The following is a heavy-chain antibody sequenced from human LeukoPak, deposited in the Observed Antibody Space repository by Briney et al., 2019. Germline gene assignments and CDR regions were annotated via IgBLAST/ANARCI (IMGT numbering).Heavy chain of an antibody. V-gene: IGHV3-30*18. D-gene: IGHD3-16*01. CDR1: GFTFSSYG. J-gene: IGHJ4*02. Sequence: PGGSLRLSCAASGFTFSSYGMHWVRQAPGKGPEWVAVISYDGSNKYYADSVKGRFTISRDNSKNTLYLQMNSLRAEDTAVYYCAKEGFTFGGLTPSRDATYYFDYWGQGTLVTVSS. CDR2: ISYDGSNK. CDR3: AKEGFTFGGLTPSRDATYYFDY.